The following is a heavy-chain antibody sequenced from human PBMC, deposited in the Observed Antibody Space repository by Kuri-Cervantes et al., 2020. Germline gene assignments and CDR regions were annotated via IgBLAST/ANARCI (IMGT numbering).Heavy chain of an antibody. CDR3: ARGLYCSGGSCYYYYYMDV. D-gene: IGHD2-15*01. J-gene: IGHJ6*03. CDR2: TSFSGSAI. Sequence: GGSLRLSCVASGFTFNDNYMSWIRQAPGRGLEWLPYTSFSGSAIYYVDSVKGRFTISRDNSKNTLYLQMNSLRAEDTAVYYCARGLYCSGGSCYYYYYMDVWGKGTTVTVSS. CDR1: GFTFNDNY. V-gene: IGHV3-11*04.